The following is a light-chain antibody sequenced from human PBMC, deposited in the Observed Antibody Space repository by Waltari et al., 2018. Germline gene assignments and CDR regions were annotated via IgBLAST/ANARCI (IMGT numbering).Light chain of an antibody. J-gene: IGLJ2*01. CDR2: DVF. CDR1: SHDVGVYHF. CDR3: SAYTSWSTVI. Sequence: QSALTQPASVSASPGQSVTIPGPGPSHDVGVYHFVSWYQQHPGKAPKLIIYDVFKRPSGVYNRFSGSKSLNTASLSISGLQAEDEGVYYCSAYTSWSTVIFGGGTKLAVL. V-gene: IGLV2-14*03.